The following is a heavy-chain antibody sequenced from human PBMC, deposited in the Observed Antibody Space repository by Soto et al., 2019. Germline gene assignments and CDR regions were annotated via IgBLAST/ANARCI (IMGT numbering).Heavy chain of an antibody. Sequence: SVKVSCKASGGTFSSYAISWVRQAPGQGLEWMGGITPIFGTANYAQKFQGRVTITADESTSTAYMELSSLRSEDTAVYYCARAHYDILTGYSAYNWFDPWGQGTLVTVSS. CDR1: GGTFSSYA. J-gene: IGHJ5*02. V-gene: IGHV1-69*13. CDR3: ARAHYDILTGYSAYNWFDP. CDR2: ITPIFGTA. D-gene: IGHD3-9*01.